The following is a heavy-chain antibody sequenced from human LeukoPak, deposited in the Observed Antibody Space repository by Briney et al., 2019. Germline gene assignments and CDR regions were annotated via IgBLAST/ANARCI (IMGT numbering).Heavy chain of an antibody. CDR3: AKEMVIWGVMGIDY. CDR1: RFTFSSYD. CDR2: ISGSGGST. Sequence: GGSLRLSCAASRFTFSSYDMSWVRQAPGKGLQWVSAISGSGGSTYYADPVKGRFTISRDNSKNTLYLQMNSLRAEDTAVYYCAKEMVIWGVMGIDYWGQGTLVTVSS. D-gene: IGHD3-16*01. V-gene: IGHV3-23*01. J-gene: IGHJ4*02.